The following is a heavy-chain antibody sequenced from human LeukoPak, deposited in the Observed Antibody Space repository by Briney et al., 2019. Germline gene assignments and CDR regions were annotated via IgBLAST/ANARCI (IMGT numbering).Heavy chain of an antibody. D-gene: IGHD2-15*01. CDR2: MNPNSVNT. J-gene: IGHJ5*02. Sequence: ASVKVSCKASGYTFSNYDINWVRQATGQGLEWMGWMNPNSVNTGYAQKFQGRVTMTRNTSISTAYMELSSPTSEDTAVYYCVRGVVVVAAGLRSLKIWFDTWGQGTLVTVSP. CDR3: VRGVVVVAAGLRSLKIWFDT. CDR1: GYTFSNYD. V-gene: IGHV1-8*01.